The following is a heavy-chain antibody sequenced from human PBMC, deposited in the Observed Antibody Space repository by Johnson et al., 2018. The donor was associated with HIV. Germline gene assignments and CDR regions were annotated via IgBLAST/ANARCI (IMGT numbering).Heavy chain of an antibody. Sequence: VQLVESGGGLVQPGGSLRLSCAASGFSFSSYEMNWVRQAPGKGLEWVSYISSSGSTIYYADSVKGRFTISRDNAKNSLYLQMNSLRAEDTAVYYCARGGAYGGGDCNAFDIWGQGAMVTVSS. CDR3: ARGGAYGGGDCNAFDI. V-gene: IGHV3-48*03. CDR1: GFSFSSYE. D-gene: IGHD2-21*02. CDR2: ISSSGSTI. J-gene: IGHJ3*02.